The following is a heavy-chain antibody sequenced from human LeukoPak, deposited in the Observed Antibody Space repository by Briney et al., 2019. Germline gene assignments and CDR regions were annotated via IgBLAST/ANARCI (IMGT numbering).Heavy chain of an antibody. Sequence: ASVKVSCKASGYTFTSYGISWVRQAPGQGLEWMGWISAYNGNTNYAQKLQGRVTMTTDTSTSTAYMELRSQRSDDTAVYYCARDLSPLVRGVISDYWGQGTLVTVSS. V-gene: IGHV1-18*01. CDR2: ISAYNGNT. CDR1: GYTFTSYG. D-gene: IGHD3-10*01. J-gene: IGHJ4*02. CDR3: ARDLSPLVRGVISDY.